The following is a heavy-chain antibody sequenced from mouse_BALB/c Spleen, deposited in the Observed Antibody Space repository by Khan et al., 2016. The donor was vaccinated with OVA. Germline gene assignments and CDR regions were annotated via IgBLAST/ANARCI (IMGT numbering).Heavy chain of an antibody. Sequence: QVQLKESGAELARPGASVNLSCKASGYTFTDYYINWMRQRTGQGLEWIGEIYPGSANIYYNEKFKGKATLTAVKSSSTVYMQLSSLTSEDSAVYFCAREWAAWFPYWGQGTLVTVSA. J-gene: IGHJ3*01. CDR2: IYPGSANI. V-gene: IGHV1-77*01. CDR1: GYTFTDYY. CDR3: AREWAAWFPY.